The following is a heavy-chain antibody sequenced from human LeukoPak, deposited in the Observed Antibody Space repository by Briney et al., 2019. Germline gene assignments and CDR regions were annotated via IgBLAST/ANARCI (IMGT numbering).Heavy chain of an antibody. CDR1: GFTFSSYA. CDR2: ISYDGSNK. J-gene: IGHJ4*02. CDR3: ARDDHDYGDYALQGEPCLLDY. D-gene: IGHD4-17*01. Sequence: PGRSLRLSCAASGFTFSSYAMHWVRQAPGKGLEWVAVISYDGSNKYYADSVKGRFTISRDNSKNTLYLQMNSLRAEDTAVYYCARDDHDYGDYALQGEPCLLDYWGQGTLVTVSS. V-gene: IGHV3-30*04.